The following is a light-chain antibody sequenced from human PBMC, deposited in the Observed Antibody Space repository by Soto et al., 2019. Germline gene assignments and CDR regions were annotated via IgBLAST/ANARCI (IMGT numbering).Light chain of an antibody. J-gene: IGKJ4*01. Sequence: DVVMTQSPLSLPVTLGQPASISCRSSQSLVYSDGNTYLNWFQQRPGQTPRRLIYKVSNRDSGVPARFSGRGSGTDVTLEFSRVEAEDVGVYYCMQGTHWPPLLTFGGGTKVEIK. CDR3: MQGTHWPPLLT. CDR1: QSLVYSDGNTY. V-gene: IGKV2-30*01. CDR2: KVS.